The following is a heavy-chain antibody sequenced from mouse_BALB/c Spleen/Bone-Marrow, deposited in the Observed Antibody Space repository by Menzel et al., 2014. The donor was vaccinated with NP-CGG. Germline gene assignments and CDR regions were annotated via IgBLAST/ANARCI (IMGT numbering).Heavy chain of an antibody. V-gene: IGHV1S29*02. CDR2: IYPYNGVT. CDR3: AGKAYSDYDYALDF. CDR1: GYTFTDYK. Sequence: VQLKESRPELVKTRASVKISCKASGYTFTDYKMHWVKLRHGKSLEWIGYIYPYNGVTGYNQKFKSKATLTVDNSSSTAYMELRSLTSEDSAVYYCAGKAYSDYDYALDFWGQGTSVTVSS. D-gene: IGHD2-4*01. J-gene: IGHJ4*01.